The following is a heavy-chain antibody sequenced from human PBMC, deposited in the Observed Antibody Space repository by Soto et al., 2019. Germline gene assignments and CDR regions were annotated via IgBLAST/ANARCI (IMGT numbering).Heavy chain of an antibody. V-gene: IGHV1-69*01. Sequence: QVQLVQSGAEVKKPGSSVKVSCKTSGVSFNNNGIGWVRQAPGQGLEWMGGVSPPFRTSHYARKFQGRISVTADASTGTVNMELSSLTAEDTAQYYCARVLYYGSGSYSPYGMDVWGQGTTVTVSS. CDR1: GVSFNNNG. J-gene: IGHJ6*02. CDR2: VSPPFRTS. CDR3: ARVLYYGSGSYSPYGMDV. D-gene: IGHD3-10*01.